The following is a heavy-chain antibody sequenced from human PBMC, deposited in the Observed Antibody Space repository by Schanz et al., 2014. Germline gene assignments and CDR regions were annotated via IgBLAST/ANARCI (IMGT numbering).Heavy chain of an antibody. J-gene: IGHJ4*02. CDR1: GFTFATYA. CDR2: INGSGNAT. V-gene: IGHV3-23*01. CDR3: ARALRHGYCNVVGCQNGGWFDI. D-gene: IGHD2-2*03. Sequence: EVKLLESGGGLVQPGGSLRLSCAASGFTFATYAMSWVRQAPGKGLEWVAAINGSGNATYYADSVKGRFTISRDNSKSMLFLEMSSLRVEDTAVYYCARALRHGYCNVVGCQNGGWFDIWGQGTLVIVSS.